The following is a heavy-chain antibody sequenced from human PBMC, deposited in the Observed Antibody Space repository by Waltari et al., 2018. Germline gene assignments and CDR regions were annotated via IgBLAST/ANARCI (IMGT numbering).Heavy chain of an antibody. V-gene: IGHV3-21*01. CDR3: ASSLRYVAFDI. D-gene: IGHD3-9*01. CDR1: GFTFSSYS. CDR2: ISSSSSYI. J-gene: IGHJ3*02. Sequence: EVQLVESGGGLVKPGGSLRLSCAASGFTFSSYSMNWVRQAPGKGLEWVASISSSSSYIYYADSVKGRFTISRDNAKNSLYLQMNSLRAEDTAVYYCASSLRYVAFDIWGQGTMVTVSS.